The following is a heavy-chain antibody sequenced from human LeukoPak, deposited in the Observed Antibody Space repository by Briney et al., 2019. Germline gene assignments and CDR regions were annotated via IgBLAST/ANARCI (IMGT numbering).Heavy chain of an antibody. CDR2: ISYDGSNK. CDR1: GFTFSSYE. D-gene: IGHD3-10*01. V-gene: IGHV3-30*18. Sequence: GGSLRLSCAASGFTFSSYEMNWVRQAPGKGLEWVAVISYDGSNKYYADSVKGRFTISRDNSKNTLYLQMNSLRAEDTAVYYCAKDRGEGTAYYYYGMDVWGKGTTVTVSS. CDR3: AKDRGEGTAYYYYGMDV. J-gene: IGHJ6*04.